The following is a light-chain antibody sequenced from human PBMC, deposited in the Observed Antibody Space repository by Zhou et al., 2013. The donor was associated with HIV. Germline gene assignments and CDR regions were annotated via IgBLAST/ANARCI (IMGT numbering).Light chain of an antibody. Sequence: EIVMTQSPATLSVSPGERATLSCRASRSVSSNLAWYQQKVGQAPRLLIYSASTRATGIPARFSGSGSGTEFTLTISTLHSEDFAVYYCQQYNDRLITFGQGTRLEIK. CDR1: RSVSSN. CDR3: QQYNDRLIT. CDR2: SAS. V-gene: IGKV3-15*01. J-gene: IGKJ5*01.